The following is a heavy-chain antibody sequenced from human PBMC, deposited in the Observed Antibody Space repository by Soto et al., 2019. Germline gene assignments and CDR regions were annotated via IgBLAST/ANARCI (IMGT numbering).Heavy chain of an antibody. CDR3: AKDLTRQLAYWLDP. Sequence: GASVKVSCKASGFSFTGYYIHWLRQAPRQGLEWMGWINAHSGGTEYAQKFQGRVTLTRDTSIATAYLTLTSLTSDDTALYYCAKDLTRQLAYWLDPWGQGTQVTVS. V-gene: IGHV1-2*02. CDR2: INAHSGGT. J-gene: IGHJ5*02. CDR1: GFSFTGYY. D-gene: IGHD6-6*01.